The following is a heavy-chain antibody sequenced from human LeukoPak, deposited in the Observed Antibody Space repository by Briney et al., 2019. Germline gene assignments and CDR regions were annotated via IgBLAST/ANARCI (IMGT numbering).Heavy chain of an antibody. J-gene: IGHJ4*02. CDR2: IYYSGST. CDR3: ARVICSGGSCRFDY. D-gene: IGHD2-15*01. Sequence: SETLSLTCTVSGGSISSSSYYWGWIRQPPGKGLEWIGSIYYSGSTNYNPSLKSRVTMSVDTSKNKFSLKLSSVTAADTAVYYCARVICSGGSCRFDYWGQGTLVTVSS. V-gene: IGHV4-39*07. CDR1: GGSISSSSYY.